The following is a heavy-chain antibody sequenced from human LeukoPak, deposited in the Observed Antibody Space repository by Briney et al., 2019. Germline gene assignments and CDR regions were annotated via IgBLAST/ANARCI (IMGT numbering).Heavy chain of an antibody. D-gene: IGHD3-10*01. CDR3: AKDNRWFGELLDLFVLMDV. J-gene: IGHJ6*02. V-gene: IGHV3-23*01. CDR1: GFTFSSYA. Sequence: GGSLRLSCAASGFTFSSYAMSWVRQAPGKGLEWVSAISGSGGSTYYADSVKGRFTISRDNSKNTLYLQMNSLRAEDTAVYYCAKDNRWFGELLDLFVLMDVWGQGTTVTVSS. CDR2: ISGSGGST.